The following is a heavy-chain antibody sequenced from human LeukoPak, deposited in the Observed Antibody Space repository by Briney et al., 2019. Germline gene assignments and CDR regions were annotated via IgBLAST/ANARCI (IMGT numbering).Heavy chain of an antibody. D-gene: IGHD3-16*01. CDR3: AAALGIGYYSGVDV. V-gene: IGHV5-51*01. Sequence: GESLKISCKGSGYSFTTYCLAWVRQMPGKGLEWMGIIYPADSDTIYSPYFQGQVTMSADKSISTAYLQWSSLKASDTAMYYCAAALGIGYYSGVDVWGQGTTVTVSS. CDR2: IYPADSDT. J-gene: IGHJ6*02. CDR1: GYSFTTYC.